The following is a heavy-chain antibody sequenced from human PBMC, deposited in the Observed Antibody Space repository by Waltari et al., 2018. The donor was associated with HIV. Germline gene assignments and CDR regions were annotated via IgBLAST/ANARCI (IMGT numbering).Heavy chain of an antibody. Sequence: QVQLVQSGAEVKKPGASVKVSCKASGYTFNGYYMNWLRQAPGQGIEWMGRLNPNSGATKYAQNFQGRVTMTSETSISTAYMELNRLTSDDTAVYYCARESGYSSSWMYRWFDPWGQGTLVTVSS. CDR1: GYTFNGYY. D-gene: IGHD6-13*01. J-gene: IGHJ5*02. CDR2: LNPNSGAT. V-gene: IGHV1-2*06. CDR3: ARESGYSSSWMYRWFDP.